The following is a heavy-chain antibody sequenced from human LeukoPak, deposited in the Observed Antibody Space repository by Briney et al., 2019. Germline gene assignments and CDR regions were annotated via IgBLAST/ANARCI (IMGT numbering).Heavy chain of an antibody. J-gene: IGHJ3*02. CDR1: GGSFSGYY. CDR3: ARFNVDTAMLYDSFDI. Sequence: KSSETLSLTCVVYGGSFSGYYWSWIRQPPGKGLEWIGSIYYSGSTYYNLSLKSRVTISVDTSKNQFSLKLSSVTAADTAVYYCARFNVDTAMLYDSFDIWGQGTMVTVSS. CDR2: IYYSGST. V-gene: IGHV4-34*01. D-gene: IGHD5-18*01.